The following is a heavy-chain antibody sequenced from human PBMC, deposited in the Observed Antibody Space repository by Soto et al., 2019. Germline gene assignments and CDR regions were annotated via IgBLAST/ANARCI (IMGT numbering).Heavy chain of an antibody. CDR3: ARGPYGDYYYYYMDV. CDR1: GYTFTSYA. CDR2: ISAYNGNT. J-gene: IGHJ6*03. V-gene: IGHV1-18*01. Sequence: ASVKVSCKASGYTFTSYAISWVRQAPGQGLEWMGWISAYNGNTNYAQKLQGRVTMTTDTSTSTAYMELRSLRSDDTAVYYCARGPYGDYYYYYMDVWGKGTTVTVSS. D-gene: IGHD4-17*01.